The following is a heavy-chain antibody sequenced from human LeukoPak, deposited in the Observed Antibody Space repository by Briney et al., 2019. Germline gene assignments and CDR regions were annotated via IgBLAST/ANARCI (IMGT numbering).Heavy chain of an antibody. J-gene: IGHJ4*02. V-gene: IGHV1-46*01. CDR1: GYTFTSNY. CDR2: IYPRDGST. Sequence: ASVNVSCKASGYTFTSNYIHWVRQAPGQGLEWMGMIYPRDGSTSYAQKFQGRVTVTRDASTSTVHMELSGLRSEDTAVYYCARDQEGFDYWGQGTLVTVSS. CDR3: ARDQEGFDY.